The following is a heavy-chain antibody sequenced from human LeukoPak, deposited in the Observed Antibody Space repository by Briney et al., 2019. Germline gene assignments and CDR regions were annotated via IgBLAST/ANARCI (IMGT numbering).Heavy chain of an antibody. CDR1: GGSISSYY. CDR2: IYYSGST. Sequence: PSETLSLTCTVSGGSISSYYWSWIRQPPGKGLEWIGYIYYSGSTNYNPSLKSRVTISVDTSKNQFSLKLSSVTAADTAVYYCARSPNYYDSSAGFDYWGQGTLVTVSS. D-gene: IGHD3-22*01. V-gene: IGHV4-59*08. CDR3: ARSPNYYDSSAGFDY. J-gene: IGHJ4*02.